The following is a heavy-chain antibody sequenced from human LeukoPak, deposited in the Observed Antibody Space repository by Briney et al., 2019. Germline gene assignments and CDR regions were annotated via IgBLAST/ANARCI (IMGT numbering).Heavy chain of an antibody. CDR3: AILSGSDALDI. Sequence: GESLKISCKGSGYSFTSYWIAWVRQMPGKGLEWMGIIYPGDSYTTYSPSFQGQVTISADKSISTAYLEWRSLKASDIAMYYCAILSGSDALDIWGKGTMVTVSS. V-gene: IGHV5-51*01. D-gene: IGHD3-10*01. CDR2: IYPGDSYT. CDR1: GYSFTSYW. J-gene: IGHJ3*02.